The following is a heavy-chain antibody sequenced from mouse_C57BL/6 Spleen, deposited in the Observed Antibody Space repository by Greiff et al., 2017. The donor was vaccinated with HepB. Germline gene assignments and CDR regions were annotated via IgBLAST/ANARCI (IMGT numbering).Heavy chain of an antibody. V-gene: IGHV1-18*01. CDR2: INPNNGGT. J-gene: IGHJ2*01. CDR1: GYTFTDYN. CDR3: ARLGDYYGNSGHFDY. Sequence: EVQLQQSGPELVKPGASVKIPCKASGYTFTDYNMDWVKQSHGKSLEWIGDINPNNGGTIYNQKFKGKATLTVDKSSSTAYMELRSLTSEDTAVYYCARLGDYYGNSGHFDYWGQGTTLTVSS. D-gene: IGHD2-1*01.